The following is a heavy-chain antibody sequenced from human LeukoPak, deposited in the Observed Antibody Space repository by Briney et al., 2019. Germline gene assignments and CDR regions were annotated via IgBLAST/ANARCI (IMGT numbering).Heavy chain of an antibody. V-gene: IGHV3-49*04. J-gene: IGHJ4*02. CDR1: GFAFDDFA. Sequence: GQSLRLSCTTSGFAFDDFAMSWVRQPAGKGREWVGFIRRRAYGGAAEYAASVKGRLIISRDDSKGIAYLQMNSPKTEDTAVYYCSRNGLVDFDYWGQGSRVIVSP. CDR2: IRRRAYGGAA. CDR3: SRNGLVDFDY.